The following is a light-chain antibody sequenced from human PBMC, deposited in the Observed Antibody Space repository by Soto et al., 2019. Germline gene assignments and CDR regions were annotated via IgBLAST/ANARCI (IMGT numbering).Light chain of an antibody. V-gene: IGKV3-15*01. J-gene: IGKJ2*01. CDR3: QQYNNLPPDT. CDR2: GAS. CDR1: QRVNNN. Sequence: EIILTQSPASLSVSPGERATLSCRASQRVNNNLAWYQQKPGQAPRLLIYGASTRATGIPGRFSGSGSGTEFTLTITSLQSEDFAVYFCQQYNNLPPDTFGQGTKLAIK.